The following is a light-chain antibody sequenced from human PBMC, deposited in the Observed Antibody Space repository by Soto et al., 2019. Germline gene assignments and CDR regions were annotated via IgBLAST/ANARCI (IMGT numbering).Light chain of an antibody. CDR2: GAS. J-gene: IGKJ3*01. Sequence: DIQMTQSPSSLSASVGDNVTMSCRASQNILTYLNWYQQNLGRAPKLLIFGASILQDGVPSRFSGIGSGTEFTLTITSLRPEDFATYFCQQTYRSPFTFGPGTKVDVK. CDR1: QNILTY. V-gene: IGKV1-39*01. CDR3: QQTYRSPFT.